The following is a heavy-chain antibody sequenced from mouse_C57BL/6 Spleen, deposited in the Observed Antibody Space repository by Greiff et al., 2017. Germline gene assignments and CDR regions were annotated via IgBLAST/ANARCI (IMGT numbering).Heavy chain of an antibody. D-gene: IGHD4-1*01. Sequence: EVQVVESGGGLVQSGRSLRLSCATSGFTFRDFYMEWVRQAPGKGLEWIAASRNKANDYTTEYSASVKGRFIVSRDTSQSILYLQMNALRAEDTAIYYCARDANWDEAMDYWGQGTSVTVSS. J-gene: IGHJ4*01. CDR1: GFTFRDFY. CDR3: ARDANWDEAMDY. CDR2: SRNKANDYTT. V-gene: IGHV7-1*01.